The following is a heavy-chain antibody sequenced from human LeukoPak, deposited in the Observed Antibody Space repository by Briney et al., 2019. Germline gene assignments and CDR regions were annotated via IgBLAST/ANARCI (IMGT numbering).Heavy chain of an antibody. J-gene: IGHJ4*02. CDR3: EGSAGY. CDR2: IKKDGSEK. CDR1: GFTFCNSW. V-gene: IGHV3-7*01. D-gene: IGHD6-19*01. Sequence: GGSLRLSCAASGFTFCNSWMSWVRQAPGKGLEWVANIKKDGSEKYYVDSVKGRFTISRDNAKNSLYLQMNSLRVEDTAVYYCEGSAGYWGQGTLVTVSS.